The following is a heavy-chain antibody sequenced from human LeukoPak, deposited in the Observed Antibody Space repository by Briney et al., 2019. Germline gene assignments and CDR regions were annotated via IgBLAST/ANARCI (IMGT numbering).Heavy chain of an antibody. CDR2: ISSDSNYI. J-gene: IGHJ5*01. CDR1: GFTFSTYN. D-gene: IGHD6-13*01. Sequence: GGSPRLSCAASGFTFSTYNMTWVRQAPGKGLEWVSSISSDSNYIYYADSVKGRYTNSRDNAKNSLYLQMSSLRAEDTAVYYCVRDSSWFDYWGQGILVTVSS. CDR3: VRDSSWFDY. V-gene: IGHV3-21*01.